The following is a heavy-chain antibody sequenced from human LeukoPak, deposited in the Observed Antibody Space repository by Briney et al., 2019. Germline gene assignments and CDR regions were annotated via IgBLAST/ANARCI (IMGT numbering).Heavy chain of an antibody. CDR1: GFTFSDYY. D-gene: IGHD3-22*01. CDR3: TTDLSSYYDREFDAFDI. Sequence: GGSLRLSCAASGFTFSDYYMSWIRQAPGKGLEWVSYISSSSSYTNYADSVKGRFTISRDNAKNSLYLQMNSLKTEDTAVYYCTTDLSSYYDREFDAFDIWGQGTMVTVSS. J-gene: IGHJ3*02. CDR2: ISSSSSYT. V-gene: IGHV3-11*05.